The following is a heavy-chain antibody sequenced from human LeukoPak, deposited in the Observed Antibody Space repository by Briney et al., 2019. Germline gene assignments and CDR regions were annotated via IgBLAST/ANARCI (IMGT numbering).Heavy chain of an antibody. D-gene: IGHD2-15*01. CDR3: ARGSYWDCSGGSCYSYFDY. Sequence: SVKVSCKASGGTFSSYAISWVRQAPGQGLEWMGGIIPIFGTANYAQKFQGRVTITTDESTSTAYMELSSLRSEDTAVYYCARGSYWDCSGGSCYSYFDYWGRGTLVTVSS. CDR1: GGTFSSYA. J-gene: IGHJ4*02. CDR2: IIPIFGTA. V-gene: IGHV1-69*05.